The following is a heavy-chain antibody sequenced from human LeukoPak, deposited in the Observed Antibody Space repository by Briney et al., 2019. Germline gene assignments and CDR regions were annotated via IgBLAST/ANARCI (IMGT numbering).Heavy chain of an antibody. V-gene: IGHV3-53*01. CDR3: ARLTMVLAFDI. J-gene: IGHJ3*02. CDR2: IYSDGST. Sequence: GGSLRLSCAASGVTVSSYYMSWVRQAPGKGLEWVSVIYSDGSTYYADSVKGRFTISRDNSKNTLYLQMNSLRSEDTAVYYCARLTMVLAFDIWGQGTMVTVSS. CDR1: GVTVSSYY. D-gene: IGHD4/OR15-4a*01.